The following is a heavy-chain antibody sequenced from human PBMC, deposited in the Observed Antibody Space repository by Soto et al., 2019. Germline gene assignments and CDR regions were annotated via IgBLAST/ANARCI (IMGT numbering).Heavy chain of an antibody. Sequence: QVQLVQSGAEVKKPGASVKVSCKASGYTFTSYGISWVRQAPGQGLEWMGWISAYNGNTNYAQKLQGRVTMTTDTSTSTDYMELRSLRSDDTAVYYCARDYCSGGSCYSRYYYGMDVWGQGTTVTVSS. CDR1: GYTFTSYG. CDR3: ARDYCSGGSCYSRYYYGMDV. V-gene: IGHV1-18*01. CDR2: ISAYNGNT. J-gene: IGHJ6*02. D-gene: IGHD2-15*01.